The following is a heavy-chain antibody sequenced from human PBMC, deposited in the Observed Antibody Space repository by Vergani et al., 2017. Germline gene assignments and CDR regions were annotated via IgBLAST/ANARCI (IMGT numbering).Heavy chain of an antibody. J-gene: IGHJ3*02. CDR3: ARDGQYSSSFAGGEAFDI. Sequence: EVQLVESGGGLVQPGGSLRLSCAASGFTFSSYEMNWVRQAPGKGLEWVSYISSSGSTIYYADSVKGRFTIARDNAKNSLYLQMNSLRAEDTAVYYCARDGQYSSSFAGGEAFDIWGQGTMVTVSS. D-gene: IGHD6-6*01. V-gene: IGHV3-48*03. CDR1: GFTFSSYE. CDR2: ISSSGSTI.